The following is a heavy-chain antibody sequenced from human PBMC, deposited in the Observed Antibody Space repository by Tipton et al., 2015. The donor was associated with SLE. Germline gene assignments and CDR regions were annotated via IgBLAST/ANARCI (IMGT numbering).Heavy chain of an antibody. D-gene: IGHD2-2*01. CDR2: INHSGST. J-gene: IGHJ5*02. V-gene: IGHV4-34*01. CDR3: ARGRSAVPNWFDP. Sequence: TLSLTCAVYGGSFSGYYWSWIRQPPGKGLEWIGEINHSGSTNYNPSLKSRVTISVDTSKNQFSLKLSSVTAADTAVYYCARGRSAVPNWFDPWGQGTLVTVSS. CDR1: GGSFSGYY.